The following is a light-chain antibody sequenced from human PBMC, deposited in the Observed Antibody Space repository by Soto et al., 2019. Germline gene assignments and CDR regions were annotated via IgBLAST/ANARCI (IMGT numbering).Light chain of an antibody. V-gene: IGLV2-14*01. CDR1: SSDVGGYNY. J-gene: IGLJ1*01. Sequence: QSALTQPASVSGSPGQSITISCTGTSSDVGGYNYVSWYQQHPGKAPKLMIYEVSNRPSGVSSRFSGTKSGNTASLTISGLQAEDEADYYCSSYSRSSTLNYVFGPGPKLTVL. CDR3: SSYSRSSTLNYV. CDR2: EVS.